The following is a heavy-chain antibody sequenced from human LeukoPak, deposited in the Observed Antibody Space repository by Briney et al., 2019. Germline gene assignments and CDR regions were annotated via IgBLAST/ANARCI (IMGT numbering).Heavy chain of an antibody. CDR3: ARFPYFEGFDY. J-gene: IGHJ4*02. V-gene: IGHV4-4*08. CDR1: GGSIESYY. D-gene: IGHD3-9*01. CDR2: IAASGTT. Sequence: SETLSLTCSVSGGSIESYYWSWVRQPPGKGLEFIGYIAASGTTKHNPSLKSRITLSMDTSQNQFSLKLRSVTAADTAVYFCARFPYFEGFDYWGQGTQVIVSS.